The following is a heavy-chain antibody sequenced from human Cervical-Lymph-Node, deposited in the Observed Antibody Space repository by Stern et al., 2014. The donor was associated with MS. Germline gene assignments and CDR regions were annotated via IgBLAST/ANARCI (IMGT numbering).Heavy chain of an antibody. Sequence: EVQLVESGGGLVQPGRSLRLSCAASGFTFGDYAMHWVRQAPGKGLEWFSGISWNSGSIGYADSVKGRFTISRVNAKNSLYLQMNSLRAEDTALYYCAKETWMYYFDYWGQGTLVTVSS. CDR1: GFTFGDYA. J-gene: IGHJ4*02. V-gene: IGHV3-9*01. D-gene: IGHD2-2*03. CDR3: AKETWMYYFDY. CDR2: ISWNSGSI.